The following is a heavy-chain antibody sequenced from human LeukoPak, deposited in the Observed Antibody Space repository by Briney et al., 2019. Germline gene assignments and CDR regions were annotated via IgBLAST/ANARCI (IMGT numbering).Heavy chain of an antibody. V-gene: IGHV1-69*13. CDR1: GGTFSSYA. Sequence: SVKVSCKASGGTFSSYANSWVRQAPGQGLEWMGGIIPIFGTANYAQKFPGRVTITADESTSTAYMELSSLRSEDTAVYYCARVGALPLGYCSSTSCLDYYMDVWGKGTTVTVSS. CDR3: ARVGALPLGYCSSTSCLDYYMDV. D-gene: IGHD2-2*01. J-gene: IGHJ6*03. CDR2: IIPIFGTA.